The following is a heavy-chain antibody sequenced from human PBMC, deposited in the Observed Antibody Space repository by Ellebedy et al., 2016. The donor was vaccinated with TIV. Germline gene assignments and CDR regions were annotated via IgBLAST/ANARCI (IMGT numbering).Heavy chain of an antibody. Sequence: GESLKISXAASGFTFSSYGMHWVRQAPGKGLEWVAVISYDGSDKYFADSVKGRFTISRDNSKNTLYLHMNSLRAEDTAVYYCARDGGSYGFRYFDYWGQGTVVTVSS. CDR2: ISYDGSDK. CDR1: GFTFSSYG. J-gene: IGHJ4*02. CDR3: ARDGGSYGFRYFDY. D-gene: IGHD1-26*01. V-gene: IGHV3-30*03.